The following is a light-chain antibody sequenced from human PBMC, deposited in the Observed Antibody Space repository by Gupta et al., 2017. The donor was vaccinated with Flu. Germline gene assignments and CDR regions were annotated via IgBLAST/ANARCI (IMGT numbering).Light chain of an antibody. J-gene: IGKJ1*01. CDR2: LGS. CDR1: QSLLHSNGYNY. Sequence: DIVVTQSPLSLPVTPGDPASISCRSSQSLLHSNGYNYLDWYLQRPGQSPQLLIYLGSNRASGVPDRFSGSGSGTDFTLKISRVEAEDVGVYYCMQALQTPWTFGQGTKVEIK. V-gene: IGKV2-28*01. CDR3: MQALQTPWT.